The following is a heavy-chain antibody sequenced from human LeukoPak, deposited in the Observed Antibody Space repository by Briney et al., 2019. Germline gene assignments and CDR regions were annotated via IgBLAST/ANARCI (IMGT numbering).Heavy chain of an antibody. CDR1: GFTFSDYY. CDR3: ARDASAMVNCFDY. Sequence: GGSLRLSCAASGFTFSDYYMTWIRQAPGKGLEWVSSISSSSSYIYYADSVKGRFTISRDNAKNSLYLQMNSLRAEDTAVYYCARDASAMVNCFDYWGQGTLVTVSS. CDR2: ISSSSSYI. J-gene: IGHJ4*02. D-gene: IGHD5-18*01. V-gene: IGHV3-11*06.